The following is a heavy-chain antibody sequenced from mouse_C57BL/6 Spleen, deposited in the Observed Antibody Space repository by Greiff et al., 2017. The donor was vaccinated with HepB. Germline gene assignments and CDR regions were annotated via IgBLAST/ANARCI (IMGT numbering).Heavy chain of an antibody. V-gene: IGHV1-50*01. CDR1: GYTFTSYW. Sequence: QVQLQQPGAELVKPGASVKLSCKASGYTFTSYWMQWVKQRPGQGLEWIGEIDPSDSYTNYNQKFKGKATLTVDTSSSTAYMQLSSLTSEDSAVYYCARSDWSYWYFDVWGTGTTVTVSS. D-gene: IGHD4-1*01. J-gene: IGHJ1*03. CDR3: ARSDWSYWYFDV. CDR2: IDPSDSYT.